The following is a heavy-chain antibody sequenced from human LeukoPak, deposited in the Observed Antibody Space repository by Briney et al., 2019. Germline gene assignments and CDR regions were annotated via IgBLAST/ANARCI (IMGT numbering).Heavy chain of an antibody. Sequence: EGSLRLSCEVSGFTSSTYTMNWVRQAPGKGLEWVANIKQDGSEKYYVDSVKGRFTISRDNAKNSLYLQMNSLRAEDTAVYYCARLIVVVVAATNWFDPWGQGTLVTVSS. CDR2: IKQDGSEK. CDR3: ARLIVVVVAATNWFDP. J-gene: IGHJ5*02. D-gene: IGHD2-15*01. V-gene: IGHV3-7*01. CDR1: GFTSSTYT.